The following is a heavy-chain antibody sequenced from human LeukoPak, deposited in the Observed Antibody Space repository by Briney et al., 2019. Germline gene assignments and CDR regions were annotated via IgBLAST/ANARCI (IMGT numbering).Heavy chain of an antibody. CDR3: AREFGYCSSTSCYAANYYYYYMDV. J-gene: IGHJ6*03. V-gene: IGHV3-20*04. Sequence: GGSLRLSCAASGFTFDDYAMHWVRQAPGKGLEWVSGISWNGGSTGYADSVKGRFTISRDNAKNSLYLQMNSLRAEDTALYYCAREFGYCSSTSCYAANYYYYYMDVWGKGTTVTVSS. D-gene: IGHD2-2*01. CDR2: ISWNGGST. CDR1: GFTFDDYA.